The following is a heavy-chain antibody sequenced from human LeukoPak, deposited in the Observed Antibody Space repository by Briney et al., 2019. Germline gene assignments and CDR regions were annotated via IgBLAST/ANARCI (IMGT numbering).Heavy chain of an antibody. D-gene: IGHD2-15*01. V-gene: IGHV4-4*09. Sequence: SETLSLTCTVSGGSINDAYWSWIRQPPGKGLEWIGYIYTSGSTNYNPSLKSRVTISVDTSKNQFSLKLSSVTAADTAVYYCARHGGSSRDTLFGALLYWGQGTLVTVSS. CDR3: ARHGGSSRDTLFGALLY. J-gene: IGHJ4*02. CDR1: GGSINDAY. CDR2: IYTSGST.